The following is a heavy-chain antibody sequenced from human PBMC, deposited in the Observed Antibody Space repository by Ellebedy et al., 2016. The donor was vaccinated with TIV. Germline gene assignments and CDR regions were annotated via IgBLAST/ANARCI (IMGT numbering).Heavy chain of an antibody. CDR2: IIPIFGTA. CDR1: GGTFSSYA. CDR3: ARDFEYSSSLDY. Sequence: SVKVSCXASGGTFSSYAISWVRQAPGQGLEWMGGIIPIFGTANYAQKLQGRVTMTTDTSTSTAYMELRSLRSDDTAVYYCARDFEYSSSLDYWGQGTLVTVSS. D-gene: IGHD6-6*01. J-gene: IGHJ4*02. V-gene: IGHV1-69*05.